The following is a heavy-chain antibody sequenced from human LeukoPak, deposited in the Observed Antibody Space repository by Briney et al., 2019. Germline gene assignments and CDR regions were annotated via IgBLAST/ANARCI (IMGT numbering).Heavy chain of an antibody. J-gene: IGHJ3*02. Sequence: PGGSLRLSCAASGFTFSTYNMNWVRQAPGKGLEWVSSISSSSRYIYYADSVKGRFTISRDNSKNTLYLQMNSLRAEDTAVYYCAKDLSRSLYGSGRFGAFDIWGQGTMVTVSS. V-gene: IGHV3-21*04. CDR3: AKDLSRSLYGSGRFGAFDI. CDR1: GFTFSTYN. CDR2: ISSSSRYI. D-gene: IGHD3-10*01.